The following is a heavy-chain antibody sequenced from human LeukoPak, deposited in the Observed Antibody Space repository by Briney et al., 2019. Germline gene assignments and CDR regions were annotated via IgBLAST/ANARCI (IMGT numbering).Heavy chain of an antibody. J-gene: IGHJ5*02. CDR2: IYYSGST. V-gene: IGHV4-59*12. D-gene: IGHD3-16*01. Sequence: SDTLSLTCSVSGDSIRGYYWTWIRQPPGKGLERIGYIYYSGSTTYNPSLKSRVTVSVHTSKNQFYLNLSSVTAADTAVYYCARVYGGGRGGWFDTWGQGTLVAVSS. CDR1: GDSIRGYY. CDR3: ARVYGGGRGGWFDT.